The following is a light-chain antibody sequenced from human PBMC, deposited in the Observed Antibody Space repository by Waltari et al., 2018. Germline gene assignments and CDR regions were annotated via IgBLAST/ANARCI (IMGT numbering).Light chain of an antibody. Sequence: QSALTQPASVSGSPGQSITISCTGASTYVGDYTYVSWYQQIPGKAPKVIIYDVTKRPSGVSNRFSGSKSGNSASLSISGLQAEDEAHYYCCSYAGRSTWVFGGGTKVTVL. CDR2: DVT. CDR1: STYVGDYTY. V-gene: IGLV2-14*03. CDR3: CSYAGRSTWV. J-gene: IGLJ3*02.